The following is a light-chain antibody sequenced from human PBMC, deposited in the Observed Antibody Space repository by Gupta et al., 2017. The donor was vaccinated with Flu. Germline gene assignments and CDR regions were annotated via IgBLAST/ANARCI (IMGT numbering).Light chain of an antibody. CDR1: SSNIGNKY. CDR2: EDN. CDR3: GAWDNSLSAGA. V-gene: IGLV1-51*02. J-gene: IGLJ3*02. Sequence: QSVLTQPPSVSAAPGQQVTISCPGSSSNIGNKYVSWYQHLPGTAPKLLIEEDNKRPSGIPDRFSGSKSGTSATLDISGLQTGDEADYYCGAWDNSLSAGAFGGGTKLTVL.